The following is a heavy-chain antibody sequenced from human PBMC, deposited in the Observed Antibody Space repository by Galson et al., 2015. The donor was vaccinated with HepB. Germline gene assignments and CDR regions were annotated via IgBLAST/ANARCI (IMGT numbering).Heavy chain of an antibody. V-gene: IGHV1-2*02. J-gene: IGHJ6*02. CDR1: GYTFTCYY. CDR2: INPNSGGT. Sequence: SVKVSCKASGYTFTCYYMHWVRQAPGQGLEWMGWINPNSGGTNYAQKFQGRVTMTRDTSISTAYMELSRLRSDDTAVYYCARTEADYYYYYGMDVWGQGTTVTVSS. CDR3: ARTEADYYYYYGMDV. D-gene: IGHD6-19*01.